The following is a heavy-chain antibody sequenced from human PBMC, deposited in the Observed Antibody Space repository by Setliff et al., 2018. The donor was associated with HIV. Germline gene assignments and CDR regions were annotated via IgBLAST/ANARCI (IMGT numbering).Heavy chain of an antibody. CDR2: ISAYNGNT. CDR1: GYTFTSYG. J-gene: IGHJ4*02. Sequence: ASVKVSCKASGYTFTSYGISWVRQAPGQGLEWMGWISAYNGNTNYAQKLQGRVTMTTDTSTTTAYMELRSLRADDTAVYYCARCGWNAWGGHSDNWGQGTLVTVSS. V-gene: IGHV1-18*01. CDR3: ARCGWNAWGGHSDN. D-gene: IGHD1-1*01.